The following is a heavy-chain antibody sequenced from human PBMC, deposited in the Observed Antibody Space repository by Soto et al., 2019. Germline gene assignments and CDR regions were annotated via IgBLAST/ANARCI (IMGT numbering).Heavy chain of an antibody. Sequence: GGSLRLSCAASGFSFSSYAMSWVRQAPGKGLEWVSSMSDSGASTYYGDSVKGRFTISRDNSKNTLYLQMNSLRAEDTAVYHCAKRNVRSGASCYSCYFDYWGQGTPVTVSS. CDR2: MSDSGAST. D-gene: IGHD2-15*01. J-gene: IGHJ4*02. CDR1: GFSFSSYA. CDR3: AKRNVRSGASCYSCYFDY. V-gene: IGHV3-23*01.